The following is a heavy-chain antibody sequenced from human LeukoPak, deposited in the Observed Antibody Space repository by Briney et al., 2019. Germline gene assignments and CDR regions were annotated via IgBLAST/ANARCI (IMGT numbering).Heavy chain of an antibody. CDR1: GGSISSGGYS. CDR2: IYHSGST. CDR3: ARVVESTGHDYVWGSYRYYFDY. Sequence: PSETLSLTSAVSGGSISSGGYSWSWIRQPPGKGLEWIGYIYHSGSTYYNPSLKSRVTISVDRSKNQFSLKLSSVTAADTAVYYCARVVESTGHDYVWGSYRYYFDYWGQGTLVTVSS. V-gene: IGHV4-30-2*01. J-gene: IGHJ4*02. D-gene: IGHD3-16*02.